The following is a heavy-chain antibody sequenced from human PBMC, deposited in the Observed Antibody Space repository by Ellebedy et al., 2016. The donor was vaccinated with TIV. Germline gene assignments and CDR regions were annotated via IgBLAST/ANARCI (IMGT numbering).Heavy chain of an antibody. J-gene: IGHJ4*02. Sequence: AASVKVSCKASGYTFTSYSITWVRQDPGQGLEWMGWISAYSGKTNYAQKLQGRVTMTTDTSTSTAYMDLRSLRSDDTAVYYCARGAFGDYDYWGQGTLVTVSS. CDR1: GYTFTSYS. CDR3: ARGAFGDYDY. V-gene: IGHV1-18*01. D-gene: IGHD4-17*01. CDR2: ISAYSGKT.